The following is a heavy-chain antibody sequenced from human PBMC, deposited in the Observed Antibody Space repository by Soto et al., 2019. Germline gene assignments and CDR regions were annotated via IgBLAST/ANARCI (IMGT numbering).Heavy chain of an antibody. D-gene: IGHD3-10*01. CDR1: GFTFSSYI. Sequence: EVQLVESGGGLVQPGGSLRLSCAASGFTFSSYIINWVRQAPGKGLEWVSYISISSSTKYYADSVKGRFTISRDNAKNSLYLQMDSLTDEDTAVYYCARGGGFFGYWGQGTLVTVSS. V-gene: IGHV3-48*02. CDR2: ISISSSTK. J-gene: IGHJ4*02. CDR3: ARGGGFFGY.